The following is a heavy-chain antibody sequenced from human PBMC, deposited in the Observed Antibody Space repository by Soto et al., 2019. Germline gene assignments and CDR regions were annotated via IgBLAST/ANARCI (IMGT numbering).Heavy chain of an antibody. V-gene: IGHV1-18*01. Sequence: ASVKVSCKASGYAFTSYCISWVRQAPGQGREWMGWISAYNGNTNYAHKLQGRVTMTTDTSTSTAYMELRSLRSDDTAVYYCARDYDIVVVPAAISFYYYGMDVWGQGTPVTVSS. CDR2: ISAYNGNT. CDR1: GYAFTSYC. J-gene: IGHJ6*02. CDR3: ARDYDIVVVPAAISFYYYGMDV. D-gene: IGHD2-2*02.